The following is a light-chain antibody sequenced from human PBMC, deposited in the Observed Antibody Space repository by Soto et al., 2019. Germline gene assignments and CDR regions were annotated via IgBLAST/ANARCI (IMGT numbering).Light chain of an antibody. CDR2: EVT. CDR1: SSDVGGCNY. V-gene: IGLV2-14*01. J-gene: IGLJ2*01. CDR3: TSYTAISTPVV. Sequence: QSALTQPASVSGSLGQSITISCTGTSSDVGGCNYVSWYQQHPGKAPKLMIYEVTNRPSGASNRFSGSKSGNTASLTISGLQAEDEADYYCTSYTAISTPVVFGGGTKVTVL.